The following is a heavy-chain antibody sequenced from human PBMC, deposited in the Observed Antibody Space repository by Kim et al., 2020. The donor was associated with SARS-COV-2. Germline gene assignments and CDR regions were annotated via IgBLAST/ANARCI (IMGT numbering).Heavy chain of an antibody. V-gene: IGHV5-51*01. D-gene: IGHD2-21*01. Sequence: PSFQGQVTISADKSISTAYLQWSSLKASDTAMYYCARHPSGGGDMEFDYWGQGTLVTVSS. CDR3: ARHPSGGGDMEFDY. J-gene: IGHJ4*02.